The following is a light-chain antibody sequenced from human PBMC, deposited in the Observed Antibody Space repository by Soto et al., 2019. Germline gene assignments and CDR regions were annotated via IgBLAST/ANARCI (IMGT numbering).Light chain of an antibody. CDR1: SGSIASTY. J-gene: IGLJ3*02. V-gene: IGLV6-57*04. Sequence: NFMLTQPHSVSESPGKTVTISRTRSSGSIASTYVHWYQHRPGSAPTTVIYDDDQRPSGVPDRFSGSIDRSSNSASLTISGLKTEDEADYYCQSYDSTNWVFGGGTKVTVL. CDR2: DDD. CDR3: QSYDSTNWV.